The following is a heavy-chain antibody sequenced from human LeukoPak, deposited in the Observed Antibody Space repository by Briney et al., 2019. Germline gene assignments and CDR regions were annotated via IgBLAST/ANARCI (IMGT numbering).Heavy chain of an antibody. J-gene: IGHJ2*01. CDR3: ARAYSSSSGWYFDL. D-gene: IGHD6-6*01. V-gene: IGHV3-74*01. CDR2: INSDGSWT. CDR1: GNYW. Sequence: GGSLRLSCAASGNYWMHWVRQVPGKGLVWVSHINSDGSWTSYADSVKGRFTISKDNAKNTLYLQMNSLRAEDTAVYYCARAYSSSSGWYFDLWGRGTLVTVSS.